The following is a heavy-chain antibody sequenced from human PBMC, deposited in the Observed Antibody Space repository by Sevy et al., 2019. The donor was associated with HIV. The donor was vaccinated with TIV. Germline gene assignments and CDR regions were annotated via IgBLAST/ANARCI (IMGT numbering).Heavy chain of an antibody. CDR1: GFTVSNNY. Sequence: GGSLRLSCAASGFTVSNNYMNWVRQAPGKGLEWVSLIYSGGTTHYADSVKGRFTISRDNSKNTLYLQMNSLRAEDTAVYYCAKDPPGVAAAGTRSAYRRGLGYYYYGMDVWGQGTTVTVSS. CDR3: AKDPPGVAAAGTRSAYRRGLGYYYYGMDV. J-gene: IGHJ6*02. V-gene: IGHV3-53*01. CDR2: IYSGGTT. D-gene: IGHD6-13*01.